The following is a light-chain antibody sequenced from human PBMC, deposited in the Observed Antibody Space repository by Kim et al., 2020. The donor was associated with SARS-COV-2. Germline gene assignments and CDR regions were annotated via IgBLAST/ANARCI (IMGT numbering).Light chain of an antibody. CDR1: QSVSTN. Sequence: EIVMTQSPATLSVSPGERATLSCRASQSVSTNLAWYQQKPGQSPRLLISAASTRATGIPARFTGSGSGTEFTLTISSLQSEDFAVYYCQQYNNRPRTFGQGTKLEI. J-gene: IGKJ2*01. CDR3: QQYNNRPRT. V-gene: IGKV3-15*01. CDR2: AAS.